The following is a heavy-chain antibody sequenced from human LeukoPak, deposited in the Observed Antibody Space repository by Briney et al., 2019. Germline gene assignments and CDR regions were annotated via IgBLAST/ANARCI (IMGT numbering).Heavy chain of an antibody. J-gene: IGHJ4*02. D-gene: IGHD5/OR15-5a*01. CDR3: VRVPPGATIYAY. V-gene: IGHV1-8*01. CDR2: MNPNNSDI. Sequence: ASVKVSCKASGYTFTSYHINWVRQATGQGLEWVGWMNPNNSDIGYAQKFQGRVTMTRNTSIGTAYMELSSLRSEDTAIYYCVRVPPGATIYAYWGQGTLVTVSS. CDR1: GYTFTSYH.